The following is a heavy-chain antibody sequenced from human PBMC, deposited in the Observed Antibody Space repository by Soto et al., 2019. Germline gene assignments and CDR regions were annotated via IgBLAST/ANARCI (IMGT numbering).Heavy chain of an antibody. V-gene: IGHV3-30*18. J-gene: IGHJ3*01. Sequence: QVQLVESGGDVVQPERSLKLSCAASGFTFNRYGMHWVRKAQGKGLGWVPMISTDGNHKYYADFVTGRFTISRDNSKNMVCLHLNSLRAEDTAVYSCAKEKGSNIESREDDLDVWGQEKMVAVSS. CDR1: GFTFNRYG. D-gene: IGHD2-15*01. CDR3: AKEKGSNIESREDDLDV. CDR2: ISTDGNHK.